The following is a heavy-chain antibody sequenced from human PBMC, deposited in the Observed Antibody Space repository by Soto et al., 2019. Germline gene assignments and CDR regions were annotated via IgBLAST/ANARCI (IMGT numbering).Heavy chain of an antibody. CDR2: ISYEGSNR. V-gene: IGHV3-30*18. D-gene: IGHD4-17*01. CDR3: AKDYGAYNFNYGMDV. J-gene: IGHJ6*02. Sequence: GGSLRLSCAASGFRFSAYAMHWVRQAPGKGLEWVAVISYEGSNRFYADSVKGRFTVSRDNSKNMVYLQMNSLRGEDTAVFYCAKDYGAYNFNYGMDVWGQGTTVTVSS. CDR1: GFRFSAYA.